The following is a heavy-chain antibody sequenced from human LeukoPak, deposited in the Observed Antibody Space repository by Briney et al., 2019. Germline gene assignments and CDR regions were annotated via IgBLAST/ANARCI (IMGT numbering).Heavy chain of an antibody. Sequence: SETLSLTCTVSGGSISSGSYYWSWIRQHPGKGLEWIGYIYYSGSTYYNPSLKSRVTISVDTSKNQFSLKLSSVTAADTAVYYCARDTVVPSGVDVWGKGTTVTVSS. V-gene: IGHV4-31*03. CDR3: ARDTVVPSGVDV. D-gene: IGHD3-10*01. CDR2: IYYSGST. CDR1: GGSISSGSYY. J-gene: IGHJ6*04.